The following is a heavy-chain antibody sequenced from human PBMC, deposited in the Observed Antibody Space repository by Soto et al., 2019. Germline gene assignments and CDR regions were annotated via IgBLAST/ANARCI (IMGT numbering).Heavy chain of an antibody. D-gene: IGHD6-19*01. V-gene: IGHV3-33*01. CDR2: IWYDGSNK. J-gene: IGHJ5*02. Sequence: PGGSLRVSCAASGFTFSSYGMHRVRQAPGKGLEWVAVIWYDGSNKYYADSVKGRFTISRDNSKNTLYLQMNSLRAEDTAVYYCARDRVAVAGWFDWFDPWGQGTLVTVSS. CDR3: ARDRVAVAGWFDWFDP. CDR1: GFTFSSYG.